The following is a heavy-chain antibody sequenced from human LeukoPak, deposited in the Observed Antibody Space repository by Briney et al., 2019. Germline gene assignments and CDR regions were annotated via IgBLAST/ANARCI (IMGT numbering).Heavy chain of an antibody. J-gene: IGHJ5*02. Sequence: SETLSLTCSVFGGSISSKSYYWGWIRRTPGKGLEWIGSIFYRGTTYYNPSLKSRVTVSVDTSKNQFSLKLSSVTAADTAVYYCARDRYSSGSNWFDPWGQGTLVTVSS. V-gene: IGHV4-39*07. CDR3: ARDRYSSGSNWFDP. D-gene: IGHD6-19*01. CDR1: GGSISSKSYY. CDR2: IFYRGTT.